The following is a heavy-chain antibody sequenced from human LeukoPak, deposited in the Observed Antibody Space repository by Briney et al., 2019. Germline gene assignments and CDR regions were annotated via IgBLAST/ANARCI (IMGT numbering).Heavy chain of an antibody. Sequence: SETLSLTCTVSGGSLSSYYWSWIRQPPGKGLEWIGYIYYSGSTNYNPSLKSRVTISVDTSKNQFSLKLSSVTAADTAVYYCARDLDYVWGSYRTRYAFDLWGQGTMVTVSS. CDR3: ARDLDYVWGSYRTRYAFDL. CDR1: GGSLSSYY. V-gene: IGHV4-59*01. CDR2: IYYSGST. D-gene: IGHD3-16*02. J-gene: IGHJ3*01.